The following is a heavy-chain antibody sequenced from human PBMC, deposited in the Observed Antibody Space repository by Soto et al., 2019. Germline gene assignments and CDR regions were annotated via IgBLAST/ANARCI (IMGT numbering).Heavy chain of an antibody. CDR2: INHSGST. V-gene: IGHV4-34*01. CDR1: GGSFSGYY. D-gene: IGHD6-13*01. CDR3: ASTRIDRLVAAAVPFDY. J-gene: IGHJ4*02. Sequence: QVQLQQWGAGLLKPSETLSLTCAVYGGSFSGYYWSWIRQPPGKGLEWIGEINHSGSTNYNPSLKRRVTISVDTSKHQFSLKLSSVTAADTAVYYCASTRIDRLVAAAVPFDYWGQGTLVTVSS.